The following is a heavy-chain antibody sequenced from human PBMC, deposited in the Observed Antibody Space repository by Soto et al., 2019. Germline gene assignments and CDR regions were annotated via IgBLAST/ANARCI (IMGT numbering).Heavy chain of an antibody. J-gene: IGHJ6*02. Sequence: EVQLVESGGGLVQPGGSLRLSCATSGFTFSDHHLDWVRKAPGKGLEWVGRSRNKRNSYTTEYAASVKGRFTFSRDDSKDSLYVQMNSLKTEDTADYYCVRTVTYLTGSYYGMDVWGQGTTVTVSS. D-gene: IGHD2-21*01. CDR1: GFTFSDHH. CDR3: VRTVTYLTGSYYGMDV. CDR2: SRNKRNSYTT. V-gene: IGHV3-72*01.